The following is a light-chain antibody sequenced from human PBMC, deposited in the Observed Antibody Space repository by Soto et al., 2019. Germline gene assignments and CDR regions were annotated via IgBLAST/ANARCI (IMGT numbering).Light chain of an antibody. J-gene: IGKJ3*01. CDR3: LQDYNYPFT. V-gene: IGKV1-6*01. Sequence: AIPLSQSPSSLSASVGDRVTITCGASQGISSYLAWYQQKPGKAPKLLIYGASTLQSGVPSRFSGSGSGTDFTLTISSLQPEDFATYYCLQDYNYPFTFGPGTKVDIK. CDR2: GAS. CDR1: QGISSY.